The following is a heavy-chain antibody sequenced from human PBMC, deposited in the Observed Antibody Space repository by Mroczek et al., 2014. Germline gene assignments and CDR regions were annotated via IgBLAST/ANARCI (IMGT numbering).Heavy chain of an antibody. D-gene: IGHD1-1*01. CDR2: ISWNSGSI. CDR1: GFTFDDYA. CDR3: AKDLGPNWNHGPYYYGMDV. V-gene: IGHV3-9*01. J-gene: IGHJ6*02. Sequence: EVQLVETGGGLVQPGRSLRLSCAASGFTFDDYAMHWVRQAPGKGLEWVSGISWNSGSIGYADSVKGRFTISRDNAKNSLYLQMNSLRAEDTALYYCAKDLGPNWNHGPYYYGMDVWGQGTTVTVSS.